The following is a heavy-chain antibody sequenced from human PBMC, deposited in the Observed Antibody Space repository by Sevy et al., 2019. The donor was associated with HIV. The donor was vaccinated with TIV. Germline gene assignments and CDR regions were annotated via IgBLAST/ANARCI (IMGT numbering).Heavy chain of an antibody. D-gene: IGHD2-2*01. CDR1: GFSFSEHT. CDR2: ITRTSRYI. Sequence: GGSLRLSCAASGFSFSEHTMNWVHQAPGKGLEWVSSITRTSRYIYYADSMKGRTSISRDNAKNSLYLQMNSLGAEDTAVYYCAREPNSSSMYDAFDIWGQGTMVTVSS. V-gene: IGHV3-21*01. J-gene: IGHJ3*02. CDR3: AREPNSSSMYDAFDI.